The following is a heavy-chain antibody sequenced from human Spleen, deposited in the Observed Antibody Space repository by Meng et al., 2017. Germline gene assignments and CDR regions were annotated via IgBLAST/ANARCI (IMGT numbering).Heavy chain of an antibody. Sequence: GGFLRLSCAASGFTFSSYWMSWVRQAPGKGLEWVANIKQDGSEKYYVDSVKGRFTISRNNAKHTLFLQMNSLRAEDTAVYYCARALSSGYSDWGQGILVTVSS. CDR2: IKQDGSEK. D-gene: IGHD3-22*01. CDR1: GFTFSSYW. CDR3: ARALSSGYSD. V-gene: IGHV3-7*01. J-gene: IGHJ4*02.